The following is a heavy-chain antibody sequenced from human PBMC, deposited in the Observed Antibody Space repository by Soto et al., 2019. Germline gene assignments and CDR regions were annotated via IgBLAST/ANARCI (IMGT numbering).Heavy chain of an antibody. D-gene: IGHD2-21*02. J-gene: IGHJ4*02. CDR2: VNPSGGHT. CDR3: ARGGHVVVVTAALAY. CDR1: GDTFTDYY. V-gene: IGHV1-46*01. Sequence: ASVKVSCKASGDTFTDYYIHWVRQAPGQGLEWMGTVNPSGGHTTYAQHFLGRVTMTRDTSTSTLCMELTSLTSDDTAIYYCARGGHVVVVTAALAYWGQGTLVTVSS.